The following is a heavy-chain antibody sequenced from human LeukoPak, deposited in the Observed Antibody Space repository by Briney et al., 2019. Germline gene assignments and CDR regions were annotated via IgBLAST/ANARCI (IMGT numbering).Heavy chain of an antibody. Sequence: PGGSLRLSCVVSGFSLSSYWMSWVRQAPGKGLEWVANIKPDGSQIYYVDSVKGRFTISRDNDKNSLNLQMSSLRAEDTAVYYCVRDGMGVIKAFDIWGQGTMVTVTS. D-gene: IGHD3-10*01. J-gene: IGHJ3*02. CDR2: IKPDGSQI. V-gene: IGHV3-7*05. CDR3: VRDGMGVIKAFDI. CDR1: GFSLSSYW.